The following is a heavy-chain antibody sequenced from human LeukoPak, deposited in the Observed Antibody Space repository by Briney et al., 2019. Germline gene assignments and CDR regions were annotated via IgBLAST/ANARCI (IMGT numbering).Heavy chain of an antibody. Sequence: GGSLRLSCAASGFTVSSYGIHWVRQAPGKGLEWVSALSATGGSAYYAASAQGRFTTSRDNSKNILYLEMNSLRVDNTAVYYCAKDTAPLGATKEFDHWGQGTLVTVSS. V-gene: IGHV3-23*01. D-gene: IGHD1-26*01. CDR3: AKDTAPLGATKEFDH. CDR2: LSATGGSA. J-gene: IGHJ4*02. CDR1: GFTVSSYG.